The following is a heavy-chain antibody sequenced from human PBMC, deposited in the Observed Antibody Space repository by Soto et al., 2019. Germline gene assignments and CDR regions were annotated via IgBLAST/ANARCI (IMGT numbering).Heavy chain of an antibody. V-gene: IGHV4-59*12. CDR2: MYSTGTT. D-gene: IGHD1-1*01. J-gene: IGHJ5*02. Sequence: SETLSLTCNVSNDSISSYYWNWIRQPPGKGLEWIAYMYSTGTTNYNPSLKSRVTMSVDTSKNHFSLNLTSVTAADTAVYFCARGLYNFGFRWFDTWGPGILVTVSS. CDR1: NDSISSYY. CDR3: ARGLYNFGFRWFDT.